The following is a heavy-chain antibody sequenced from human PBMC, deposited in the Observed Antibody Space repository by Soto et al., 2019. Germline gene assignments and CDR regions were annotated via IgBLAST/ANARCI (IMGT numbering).Heavy chain of an antibody. Sequence: SVKVSCKASGYTFTSYDINWVRLATGQGLEWMGRIIPILGIANYAQQFGGRVTITADRSTSTAYMELSSLRSEDTAVYYCARSIVVVTALDYWVQGTLVTVSS. V-gene: IGHV1-69*04. CDR2: IIPILGIA. J-gene: IGHJ4*02. CDR3: ARSIVVVTALDY. D-gene: IGHD2-21*02. CDR1: GYTFTSYD.